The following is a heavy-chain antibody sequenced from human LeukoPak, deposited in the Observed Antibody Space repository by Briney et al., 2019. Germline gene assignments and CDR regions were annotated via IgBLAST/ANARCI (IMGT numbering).Heavy chain of an antibody. D-gene: IGHD3-10*01. Sequence: GGSLRLSCAASGFTFSSYSMSWVRQAPGKGLECVSSIISSSSHIYYADSVKGRFIISRDNAKNSLYLQMNSLRAEDTAVYYCATRYYYGSGSYPFDYWGQGTLVTVSS. J-gene: IGHJ4*02. CDR2: IISSSSHI. V-gene: IGHV3-21*01. CDR1: GFTFSSYS. CDR3: ATRYYYGSGSYPFDY.